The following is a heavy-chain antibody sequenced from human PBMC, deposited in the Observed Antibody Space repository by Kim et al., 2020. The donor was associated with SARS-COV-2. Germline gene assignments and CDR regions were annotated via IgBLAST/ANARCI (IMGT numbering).Heavy chain of an antibody. D-gene: IGHD6-19*01. CDR3: AREWGLVGYFDY. CDR2: ISYDGSNK. J-gene: IGHJ4*02. CDR1: GFTFSSYA. V-gene: IGHV3-30*04. Sequence: GGSLRLSCAASGFTFSSYAMHWVRQAPGKGLEWVAVISYDGSNKYYADSVKGRFTISRDNSKNTLYLQMNSLRAEDTAVYYCAREWGLVGYFDYWGQGTLVTVSS.